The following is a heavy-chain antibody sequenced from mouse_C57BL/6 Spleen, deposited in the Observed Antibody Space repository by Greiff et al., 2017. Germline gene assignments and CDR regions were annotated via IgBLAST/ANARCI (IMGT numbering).Heavy chain of an antibody. CDR3: TSPLRATGYWYFDV. V-gene: IGHV14-4*01. J-gene: IGHJ1*03. Sequence: VQLQQSGAELVRPGASVKLSCTASGFNIKDDYMHWVKQRPEQGLEWIGWIDPENGDTEYASKFQGKATITADTSSNTAYLQLSSLTSEDTAVYYCTSPLRATGYWYFDVWGTGTTVTVSS. CDR1: GFNIKDDY. CDR2: IDPENGDT. D-gene: IGHD3-1*01.